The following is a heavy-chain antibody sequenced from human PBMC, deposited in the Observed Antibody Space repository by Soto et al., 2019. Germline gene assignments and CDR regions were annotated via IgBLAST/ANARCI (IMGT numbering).Heavy chain of an antibody. CDR3: ARARKQWLFTGSYYYYGMDV. D-gene: IGHD6-19*01. CDR2: INHSGST. J-gene: IGHJ6*02. CDR1: GGSIISYY. V-gene: IGHV4-34*01. Sequence: SETLSLTCTVSGGSIISYYWSWIRQPPGKWLEWIGEINHSGSTNYNPSLKSRVTISVDTSKNQFSLKLSSVTAADTAVYYCARARKQWLFTGSYYYYGMDVWGQGTTVTVSS.